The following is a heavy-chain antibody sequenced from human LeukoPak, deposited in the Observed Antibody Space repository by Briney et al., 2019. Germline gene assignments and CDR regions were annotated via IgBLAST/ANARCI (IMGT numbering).Heavy chain of an antibody. CDR2: ISASGGST. CDR1: GFTISGYA. J-gene: IGHJ4*02. Sequence: PGGSLRLSCVASGFTISGYAMSWVRQAPGKGLEWVATISASGGSTYYADSVKGRFTISRDNSKNMLYLQMNSLRAEDTAVYYCAKDLGYYYDSSGYYYFDYWGQGALVTVSS. D-gene: IGHD3-22*01. V-gene: IGHV3-23*01. CDR3: AKDLGYYYDSSGYYYFDY.